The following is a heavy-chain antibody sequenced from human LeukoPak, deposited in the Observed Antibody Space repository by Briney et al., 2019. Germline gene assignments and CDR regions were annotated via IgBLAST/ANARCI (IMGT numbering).Heavy chain of an antibody. Sequence: SETLSLTCAVYGGSFSGYYWSWLRQPPGKGLEWIGEINHSGSTNYNPSLKSRVTISVDTSKNQFSLKLSSVTAADTAVYYCARSRYLCSSTSCYTSWFDPWGQGTLVTVSS. V-gene: IGHV4-34*01. D-gene: IGHD2-2*02. J-gene: IGHJ5*02. CDR3: ARSRYLCSSTSCYTSWFDP. CDR1: GGSFSGYY. CDR2: INHSGST.